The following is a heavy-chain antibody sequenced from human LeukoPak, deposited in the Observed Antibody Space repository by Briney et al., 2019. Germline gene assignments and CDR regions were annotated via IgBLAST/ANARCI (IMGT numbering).Heavy chain of an antibody. V-gene: IGHV1-2*02. D-gene: IGHD6-13*01. Sequence: ASVKVSCKASGYTFTGYYMHWVRQAPGQGLEWMGGINPNSGGTNYAQKFQGRVTMTRDTSISTAYMELSRLRSDDTAVYYCARAGRASSSWYRAGWFDPWGQGTLVTVSS. CDR2: INPNSGGT. CDR3: ARAGRASSSWYRAGWFDP. CDR1: GYTFTGYY. J-gene: IGHJ5*02.